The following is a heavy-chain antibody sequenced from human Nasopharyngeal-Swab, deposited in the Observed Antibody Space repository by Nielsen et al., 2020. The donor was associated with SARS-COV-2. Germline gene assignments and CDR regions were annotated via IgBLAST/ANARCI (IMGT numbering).Heavy chain of an antibody. V-gene: IGHV4-59*01. CDR2: IYYSGST. CDR3: ARAMIVVVINAFDI. J-gene: IGHJ3*02. CDR1: GGSLSSYY. D-gene: IGHD3-22*01. Sequence: SETLSLTCTVSGGSLSSYYWSWIRQPPGKGLEWIGYIYYSGSTNYNPSLKSRVTISVDTSKNQFSLKLSSVTAADTAVYYCARAMIVVVINAFDIWGQGTMVTVSS.